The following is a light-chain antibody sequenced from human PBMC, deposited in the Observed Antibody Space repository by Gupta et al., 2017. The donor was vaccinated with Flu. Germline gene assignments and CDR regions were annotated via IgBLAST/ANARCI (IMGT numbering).Light chain of an antibody. CDR2: GAS. J-gene: IGKJ4*01. Sequence: ETVMTQSPVTLSASPAESVTLSCRASQNVGRNLAWYQQKPGRAPRLLIFGASTRAADVPARFSGSGSGTDFTLTIDGLQSEDFVVYFCQQYTNWPISFGGGTTVDIK. CDR3: QQYTNWPIS. CDR1: QNVGRN. V-gene: IGKV3D-15*01.